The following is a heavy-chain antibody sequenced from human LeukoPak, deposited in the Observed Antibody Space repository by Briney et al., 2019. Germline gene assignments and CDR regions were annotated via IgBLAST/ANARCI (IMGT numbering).Heavy chain of an antibody. CDR3: ARDIAAVAGWFDP. D-gene: IGHD6-19*01. Sequence: SETLSLTCTVSGGSISSYYWSWIRQPPGKGLEWIGYIYYSGSTNYNPSLKSRVTISVDTSKNQFSLKLSSVTAADPAVYYCARDIAAVAGWFDPWGQGTLVTVSS. V-gene: IGHV4-59*01. CDR2: IYYSGST. CDR1: GGSISSYY. J-gene: IGHJ5*02.